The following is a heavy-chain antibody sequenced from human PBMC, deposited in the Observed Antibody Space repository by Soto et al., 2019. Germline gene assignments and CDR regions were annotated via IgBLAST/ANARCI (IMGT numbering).Heavy chain of an antibody. J-gene: IGHJ4*02. V-gene: IGHV3-48*02. CDR3: ARDLGWAFDS. CDR1: GFTFSTFS. CDR2: ISGGGRPI. Sequence: EVQLVESGGGSVQPGGSLRLSCAASGFTFSTFSMNWVRQAPGRGLEWISYISGGGRPISYADSVKGRFTISRDNAKNSLYLQMDGLTDEDTAAYYCARDLGWAFDSWGQGTLVTVSS. D-gene: IGHD6-19*01.